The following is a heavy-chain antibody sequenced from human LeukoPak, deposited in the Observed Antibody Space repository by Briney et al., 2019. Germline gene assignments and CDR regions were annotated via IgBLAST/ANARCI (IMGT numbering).Heavy chain of an antibody. CDR3: AREFGYSSGSRFDP. CDR2: IIPIFGTA. J-gene: IGHJ5*02. V-gene: IGHV1-69*01. D-gene: IGHD6-19*01. Sequence: GASMKVSCKASGGTFSSYAFSWVRQAPGQGLEWMGGIIPIFGTANYAQKFQGRVTITADESTSTAYMELSSLRSEDTAVYYCAREFGYSSGSRFDPWGQGTLVTVSS. CDR1: GGTFSSYA.